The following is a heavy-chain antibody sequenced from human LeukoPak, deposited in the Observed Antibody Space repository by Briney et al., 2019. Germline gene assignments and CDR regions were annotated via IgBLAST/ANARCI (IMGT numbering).Heavy chain of an antibody. V-gene: IGHV3-30*04. J-gene: IGHJ4*02. CDR3: ARDGTRFPT. Sequence: PGGSLRLSCAASGFTFSSYGLHWVRQAPGKGLEWVTVISYDGRNKHYADSVKGRFTISRDNSRSTLYLQMNSLRAEDTAVYHCARDGTRFPTWGQGTLVTVSS. D-gene: IGHD1-1*01. CDR2: ISYDGRNK. CDR1: GFTFSSYG.